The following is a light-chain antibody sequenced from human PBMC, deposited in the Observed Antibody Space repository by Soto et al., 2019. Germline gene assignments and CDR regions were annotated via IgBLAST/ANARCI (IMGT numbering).Light chain of an antibody. CDR2: DVT. J-gene: IGLJ2*01. Sequence: QSVLTQPASVSGSPGQSITISCTGVISDIGAYKYVAWYQQHPDKAPKLMIYDVTYRPSGVSNRFSGSKSGNTASLTISELQAEDEADYYCSSYTSTNTVIFGGGTQLTVL. CDR3: SSYTSTNTVI. CDR1: ISDIGAYKY. V-gene: IGLV2-14*01.